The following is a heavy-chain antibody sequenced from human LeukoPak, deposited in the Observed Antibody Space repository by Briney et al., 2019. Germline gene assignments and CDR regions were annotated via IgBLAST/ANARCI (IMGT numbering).Heavy chain of an antibody. V-gene: IGHV4-34*01. J-gene: IGHJ4*02. CDR1: GDSISSYY. CDR3: ARRGVATF. D-gene: IGHD5-12*01. CDR2: IHNDGTT. Sequence: SETLSLTCTVSGDSISSYYWSWVRQPQGKGLEWIGEIHNDGTTNYNPSLKSRVTISVDKSKNQFSLKLSSVTAADTAVYYCARRGVATFWGQGTLVTVSS.